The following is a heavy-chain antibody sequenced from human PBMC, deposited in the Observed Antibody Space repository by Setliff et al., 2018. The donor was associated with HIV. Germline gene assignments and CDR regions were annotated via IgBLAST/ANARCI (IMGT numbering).Heavy chain of an antibody. Sequence: GESLTISCVGSGFSFSNYDLNWVRQAPGKGLEWISYSSDTGSTTYYGDSVKGRFTISRDNPKNSVYLQMSGLRVEDTTVYYCARDPHYYDSSGYYSMFDIWGQGTVVTVS. D-gene: IGHD3-22*01. CDR2: SSDTGSTT. V-gene: IGHV3-48*03. CDR1: GFSFSNYD. J-gene: IGHJ3*02. CDR3: ARDPHYYDSSGYYSMFDI.